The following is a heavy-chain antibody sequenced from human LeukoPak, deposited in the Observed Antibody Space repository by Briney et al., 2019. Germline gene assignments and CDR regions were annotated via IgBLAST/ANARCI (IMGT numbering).Heavy chain of an antibody. J-gene: IGHJ4*02. CDR2: INHSGST. V-gene: IGHV4-34*01. CDR1: GGSFSGYY. CDR3: ARVWFGELFPYYFDY. D-gene: IGHD3-10*01. Sequence: PSETLSLTCAVYGGSFSGYYWSWIRQPPGKGLEWIGEINHSGSTNYNPSLKSRVTISVDTSKNQFSLKLSSVTAADTAVYYCARVWFGELFPYYFDYWGQGTLVTLSS.